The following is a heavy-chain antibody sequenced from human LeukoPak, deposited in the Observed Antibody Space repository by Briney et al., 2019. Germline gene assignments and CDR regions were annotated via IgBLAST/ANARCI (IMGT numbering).Heavy chain of an antibody. CDR3: TTDFGGPFDY. Sequence: GGSLRLSCAASGFSFSSYWMSWVRQAPGKGLEWLANIKHDGSEKYYVGSVKGRFTISRDNAKNSLYLQMNSLRAEDTAVYYCTTDFGGPFDYWGQGTLVTVSS. D-gene: IGHD3-16*01. V-gene: IGHV3-7*01. J-gene: IGHJ4*02. CDR1: GFSFSSYW. CDR2: IKHDGSEK.